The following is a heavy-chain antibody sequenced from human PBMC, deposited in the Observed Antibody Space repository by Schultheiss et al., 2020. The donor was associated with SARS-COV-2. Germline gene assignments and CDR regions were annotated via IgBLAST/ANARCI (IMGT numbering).Heavy chain of an antibody. CDR2: IKQDGSEK. Sequence: GGSLRLSCAASGFTFSSYGMHWVRQAPGKGLEWVANIKQDGSEKYYVDSVKGRFTISRDNAKNSLYLQMNSLRAEDTAVYYCTTYDTLLYYSDSIAKFDYWGQGTLVTVSS. CDR3: TTYDTLLYYSDSIAKFDY. J-gene: IGHJ4*02. CDR1: GFTFSSYG. D-gene: IGHD3-22*01. V-gene: IGHV3-7*03.